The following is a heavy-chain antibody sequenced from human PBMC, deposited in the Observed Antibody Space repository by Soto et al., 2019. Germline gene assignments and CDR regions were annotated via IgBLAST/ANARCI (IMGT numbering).Heavy chain of an antibody. CDR3: TRDPRVAVAAYYYYYYGMDV. Sequence: QVQLVQSGAEVKKPGASVKVSCKASGYTFTSYGISWVRQAPGQGLEWIGWISAYNGNTNYAQKLQGRVTSTTDTSTSTAYMELRSLRSDDTAVYYCTRDPRVAVAAYYYYYYGMDVWGQGTTVTVSS. J-gene: IGHJ6*02. CDR2: ISAYNGNT. D-gene: IGHD6-19*01. V-gene: IGHV1-18*01. CDR1: GYTFTSYG.